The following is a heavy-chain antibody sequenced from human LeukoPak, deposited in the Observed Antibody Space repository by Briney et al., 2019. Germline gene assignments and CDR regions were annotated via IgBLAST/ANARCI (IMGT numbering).Heavy chain of an antibody. Sequence: ASVKVSCKASGYTFTGYQMHLVRQAPGQGLEWMGWINPNSGGTNYAQKFQGRVTMTRDMSTSTVYMELSSLRSEDTAVYYCARDAVHYYGSGSYFDNWGQGTLVTVSS. CDR1: GYTFTGYQ. CDR3: ARDAVHYYGSGSYFDN. D-gene: IGHD3-10*01. V-gene: IGHV1-2*02. CDR2: INPNSGGT. J-gene: IGHJ4*02.